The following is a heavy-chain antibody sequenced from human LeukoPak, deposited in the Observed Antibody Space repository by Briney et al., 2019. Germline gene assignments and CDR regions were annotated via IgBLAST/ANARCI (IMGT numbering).Heavy chain of an antibody. V-gene: IGHV3-48*01. CDR1: GFTFSSYW. CDR2: ISSSSNSI. Sequence: PGGSLRLSCAASGFTFSSYWMSWVRQAPGKGLEWLSYISSSSNSIYYADSVKGRFTISRDNAKNSLYLEMNSLRVEDTAVYYCGRLTPGPYGLWSGYSTGWYFDLWGRGTLVAVSS. CDR3: GRLTPGPYGLWSGYSTGWYFDL. D-gene: IGHD3-3*01. J-gene: IGHJ2*01.